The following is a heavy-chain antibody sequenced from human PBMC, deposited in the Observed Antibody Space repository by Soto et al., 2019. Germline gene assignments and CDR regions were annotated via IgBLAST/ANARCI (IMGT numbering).Heavy chain of an antibody. D-gene: IGHD6-19*01. CDR1: GFTFSAYE. V-gene: IGHV3-48*03. J-gene: IGHJ4*02. CDR2: ISDSGNII. Sequence: EVQLVESGGGLVQPGGSLRLSCATSGFTFSAYEMTWVRQAPGKGLEWISYISDSGNIIYYADSVKGRFTISRDDAKNSLYLQMNSLRAYDTALYYCVRIGAGGWDFPFDYWGQGTLVTVSS. CDR3: VRIGAGGWDFPFDY.